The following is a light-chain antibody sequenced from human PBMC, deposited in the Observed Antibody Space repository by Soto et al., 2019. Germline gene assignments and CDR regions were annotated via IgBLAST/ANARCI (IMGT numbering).Light chain of an antibody. CDR3: MQGTYRRT. CDR1: QSLVHSDGNTY. J-gene: IGKJ1*01. CDR2: RVS. Sequence: DVVLTQSPLSLPVTLGEPASISCRSSQSLVHSDGNTYLNWFQQRPGQSPRRLIYRVSNRDSGLPDRFSGSGSATDFTPNISRVEAEEVGVYYCMQGTYRRTFGQGTKGDIK. V-gene: IGKV2-30*02.